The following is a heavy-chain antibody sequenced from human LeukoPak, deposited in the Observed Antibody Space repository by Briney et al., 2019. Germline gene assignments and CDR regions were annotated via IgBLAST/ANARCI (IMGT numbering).Heavy chain of an antibody. CDR2: ISGSGDST. CDR3: ARRAPSHDFDD. CDR1: GFTFSSYG. V-gene: IGHV3-23*01. Sequence: GGSLRLSCAASGFTFSSYGMSWVRQAPGKGLEWVSAISGSGDSTYYADSVKGRFTISRDNAKNSLYLQMNSLRVEDTALYYCARRAPSHDFDDWGQGTLVTVSS. J-gene: IGHJ4*02.